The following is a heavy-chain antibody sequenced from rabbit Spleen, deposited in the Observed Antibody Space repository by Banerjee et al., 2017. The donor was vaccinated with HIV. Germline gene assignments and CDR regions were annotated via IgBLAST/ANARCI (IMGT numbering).Heavy chain of an antibody. D-gene: IGHD8-1*01. Sequence: QEQLVESGGDLVKPGASLTLTCKASGLDFSVSYWICWVRQAPGKGPEWIACIDISKSGNTYYASWAKGRFTISKTSSTTVTLQMTSLTAADTATYFCARDSGSSFSSYGMDLWGPGTLVTVS. J-gene: IGHJ6*01. CDR3: ARDSGSSFSSYGMDL. V-gene: IGHV1S45*01. CDR1: GLDFSVSYW. CDR2: IDISKSGNT.